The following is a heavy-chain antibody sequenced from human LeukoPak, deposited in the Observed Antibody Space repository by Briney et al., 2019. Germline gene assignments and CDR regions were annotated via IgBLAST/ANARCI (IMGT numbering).Heavy chain of an antibody. Sequence: PGGSLRLSCAASGFTFSSYAMSWVRQAPGKGLEWISYISSSSSSIYCADSVRGRFTISRDDAKNSLYLQMNSLRDEDTAVYYCARGPSGSYIDAFDIWGQGTMVTVSS. CDR3: ARGPSGSYIDAFDI. CDR2: ISSSSSSI. J-gene: IGHJ3*02. CDR1: GFTFSSYA. V-gene: IGHV3-48*02. D-gene: IGHD1-26*01.